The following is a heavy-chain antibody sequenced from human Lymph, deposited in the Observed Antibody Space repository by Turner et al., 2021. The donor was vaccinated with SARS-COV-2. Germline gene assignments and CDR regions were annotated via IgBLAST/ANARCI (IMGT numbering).Heavy chain of an antibody. CDR3: AKDPNWYILSAVDY. D-gene: IGHD1-1*01. Sequence: EVQLLESGGGLVQPGGSLRLSCAASGFTFSSYAMSWVRQAPGWGLGWVSSITSSGGSTYFADSVKGRFTISRDNSKNTLYLQMNSLRAEDTAVYYCAKDPNWYILSAVDYWGQGTLVTVSS. CDR2: ITSSGGST. CDR1: GFTFSSYA. V-gene: IGHV3-23*01. J-gene: IGHJ4*02.